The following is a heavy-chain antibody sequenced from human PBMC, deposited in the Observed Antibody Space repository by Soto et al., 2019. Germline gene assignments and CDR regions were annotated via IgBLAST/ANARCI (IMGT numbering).Heavy chain of an antibody. CDR3: ARGTLGYCSSTSCYPYYYYGMDV. V-gene: IGHV4-4*07. J-gene: IGHJ6*02. Sequence: QVQLQESGPGLVKPSETLSLTCTVSGGSISSYYWSWIRQPAGQGLEWIGRIYTSGSTNYNPSLRSRVTMSVDTSKNQFSLELSSVTAADEAVYHCARGTLGYCSSTSCYPYYYYGMDVWGQRTTVTVSS. CDR1: GGSISSYY. CDR2: IYTSGST. D-gene: IGHD2-2*01.